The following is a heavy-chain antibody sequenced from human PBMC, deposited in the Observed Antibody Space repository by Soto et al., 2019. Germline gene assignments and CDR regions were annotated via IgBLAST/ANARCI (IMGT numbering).Heavy chain of an antibody. Sequence: QVQLVQSGAEVRKPGSSVKVSCKASGGTFSRHAISWVRQAPGQGLEWMGGIIPIFGTANYAQKFQGRVTITADESTSTAYMELSSLRSEDTAVYYCARGYCSGGSCYPFDPWGQGTLVTVSS. CDR1: GGTFSRHA. V-gene: IGHV1-69*01. CDR3: ARGYCSGGSCYPFDP. D-gene: IGHD2-15*01. CDR2: IIPIFGTA. J-gene: IGHJ5*02.